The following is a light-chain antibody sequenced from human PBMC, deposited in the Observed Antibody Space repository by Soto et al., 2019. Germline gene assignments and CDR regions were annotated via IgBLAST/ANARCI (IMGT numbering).Light chain of an antibody. Sequence: QSVLTQPPSVSGAPGQGVTISCTGSSSNIGAGYDVHWYQQLPGAAPKLLIFGNDNRPSGVPDRFSGSRSGTSASLAITGLQAEDEADYYCASRDDNLSGHWMFGGGTKLTVL. CDR2: GND. J-gene: IGLJ3*02. CDR3: ASRDDNLSGHWM. CDR1: SSNIGAGYD. V-gene: IGLV1-40*01.